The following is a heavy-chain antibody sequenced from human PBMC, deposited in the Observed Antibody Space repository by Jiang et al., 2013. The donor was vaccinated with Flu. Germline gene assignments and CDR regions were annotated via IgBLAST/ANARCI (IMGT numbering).Heavy chain of an antibody. CDR1: GMTFSLYP. Sequence: VQLLESGGGLVQPGGSLRLSCVVSGMTFSLYPMSWVRQAPGKGLEWVSSITSGSESRYYADSVKGRSTISRDNSKNTLYLQLNSLEVEDTALYYCAKKGIMGASADVWGQGTQVTVSS. CDR2: ITSGSESR. D-gene: IGHD1-26*01. V-gene: IGHV3-23*01. J-gene: IGHJ4*02. CDR3: AKKGIMGASADV.